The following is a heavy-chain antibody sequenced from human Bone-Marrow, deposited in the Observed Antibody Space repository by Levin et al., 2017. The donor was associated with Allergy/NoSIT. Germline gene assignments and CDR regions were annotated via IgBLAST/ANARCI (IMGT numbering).Heavy chain of an antibody. Sequence: PGGSLRLSCAASGFTFSDYYMSWIRQAPGKGLEWVSYISSTGSTIHYADSVKGRFTISRDNAKNSLYLQMNSPRAEDTAVYYCARRSGTYVRYYFDHWGQGTLITVSS. V-gene: IGHV3-11*01. D-gene: IGHD1-26*01. CDR3: ARRSGTYVRYYFDH. CDR2: ISSTGSTI. J-gene: IGHJ4*02. CDR1: GFTFSDYY.